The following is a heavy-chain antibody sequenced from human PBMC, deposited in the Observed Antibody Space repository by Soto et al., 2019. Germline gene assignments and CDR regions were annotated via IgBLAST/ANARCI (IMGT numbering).Heavy chain of an antibody. CDR2: IFHSGST. Sequence: ASETLSLTCTVSGASIDSSHWWNWVRQPPGKGLEWIGEIFHSGSTTYNPSLESRVTMSVDRSKNQFSLHLNSVTAADTALYYCARAPGACPWYIDYWGHGTLVTVSS. V-gene: IGHV4-4*02. CDR3: ARAPGACPWYIDY. J-gene: IGHJ4*01. CDR1: GASIDSSHW.